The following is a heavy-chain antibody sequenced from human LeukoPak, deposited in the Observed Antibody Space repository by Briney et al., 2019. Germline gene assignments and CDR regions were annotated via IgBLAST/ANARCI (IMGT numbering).Heavy chain of an antibody. J-gene: IGHJ6*02. CDR2: INPNSGGT. V-gene: IGHV1-2*02. CDR3: ARDPIAARRPEVMDV. D-gene: IGHD6-6*01. Sequence: GASVKVSCKATGYTFTGYYMHWVRQAPGQGLEWVGWINPNSGGTNYAQKFQGRVTMTRDTSISTAYMELSRLRSDDTAVYYCARDPIAARRPEVMDVWGQGTTVTVSS. CDR1: GYTFTGYY.